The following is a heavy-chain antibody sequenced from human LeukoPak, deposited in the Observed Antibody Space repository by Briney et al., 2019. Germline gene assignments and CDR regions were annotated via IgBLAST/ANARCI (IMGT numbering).Heavy chain of an antibody. CDR1: GGSFSGYY. Sequence: SETLSLTCAVYGGSFSGYYWSWIRQPPGKGLEWIGEINHSGSTNYNPSLKSRVTISVDTSKNQFSLKLSSVTAADTAVYYCARGRSYDFWSGYYSDYYYYYMDVWGKGTTVTVSS. J-gene: IGHJ6*03. CDR2: INHSGST. CDR3: ARGRSYDFWSGYYSDYYYYYMDV. D-gene: IGHD3-3*01. V-gene: IGHV4-34*01.